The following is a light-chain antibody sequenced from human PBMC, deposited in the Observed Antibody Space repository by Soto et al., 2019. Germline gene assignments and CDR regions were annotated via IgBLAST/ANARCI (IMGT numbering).Light chain of an antibody. CDR3: AAWDDSLSAWV. V-gene: IGLV1-44*01. CDR2: TTD. CDR1: RSNIGSNP. Sequence: QSVLTQPPSASGTPGQGVTISCSGGRSNIGSNPVNWYQQLPEAAPKLLIYTTDQRPFGVPDRFSGSKSGTSASLAISGLQSEDEADYYCAAWDDSLSAWVFGGGTKLTVL. J-gene: IGLJ3*02.